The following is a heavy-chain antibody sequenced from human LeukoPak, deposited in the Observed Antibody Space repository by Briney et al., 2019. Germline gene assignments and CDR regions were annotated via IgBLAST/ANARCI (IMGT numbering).Heavy chain of an antibody. CDR3: AKDFIYSYGQFDY. J-gene: IGHJ4*02. V-gene: IGHV3-30*18. Sequence: GRSLRLSCAASGFTFSSYGMHWVRQAPGKGLEWVAVISYDGSNKYYADSVKGRFTISRDNSKNTLYLQMNSLRAEDTAVYYCAKDFIYSYGQFDYWGQGTLVTVSS. D-gene: IGHD5-18*01. CDR2: ISYDGSNK. CDR1: GFTFSSYG.